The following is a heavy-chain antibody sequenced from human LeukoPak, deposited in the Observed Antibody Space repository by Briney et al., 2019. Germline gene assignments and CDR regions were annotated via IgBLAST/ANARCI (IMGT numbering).Heavy chain of an antibody. CDR1: GFTFTSYD. V-gene: IGHV1-8*01. J-gene: IGHJ5*02. CDR3: VRDGEGVAISVNYWFDP. D-gene: IGHD3-10*01. Sequence: WASVKVSCKASGFTFTSYDINWVRQASGQGLEWMGWMNPNNGNTGCAQKFQGRVTMTRDTSISTAYMELRDLRSEDTAVYYCVRDGEGVAISVNYWFDPWGQGTLVTVSS. CDR2: MNPNNGNT.